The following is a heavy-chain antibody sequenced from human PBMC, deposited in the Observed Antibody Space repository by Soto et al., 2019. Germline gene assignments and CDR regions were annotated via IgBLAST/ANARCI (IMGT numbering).Heavy chain of an antibody. CDR2: IYYTGST. CDR3: AKDGYSGSSSYFEY. J-gene: IGHJ4*02. Sequence: PSETLSLTCTVSGGSISSYFWSWIRQPPGKGLEWIGYIYYTGSTNYNPSLKSRVTISVDTSKNQFSLSLTSVTAADTAVYYCAKDGYSGSSSYFEYWGQGTLVTVSS. CDR1: GGSISSYF. V-gene: IGHV4-59*12. D-gene: IGHD6-13*01.